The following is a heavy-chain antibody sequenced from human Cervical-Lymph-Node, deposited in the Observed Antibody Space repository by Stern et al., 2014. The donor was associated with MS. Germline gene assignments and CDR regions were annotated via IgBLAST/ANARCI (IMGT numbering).Heavy chain of an antibody. CDR2: VIPIFGTA. Sequence: VQLVESGAEVKKPGSSVKVSWKASGGTFSSYAIRWVRQAPGQGLEGMGGVIPIFGTANYAQKFQGRVTITADESTSTAYMELSSLRSEDTAVYYCARGELKEGLVRGMDVWGQGTTVTVSS. CDR3: ARGELKEGLVRGMDV. D-gene: IGHD1-26*01. J-gene: IGHJ6*02. V-gene: IGHV1-69*01. CDR1: GGTFSSYA.